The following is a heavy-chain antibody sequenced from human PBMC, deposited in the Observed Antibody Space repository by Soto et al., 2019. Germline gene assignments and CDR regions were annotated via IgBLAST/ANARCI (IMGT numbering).Heavy chain of an antibody. D-gene: IGHD3-9*01. CDR2: ISAYNGNT. CDR1: GYTFTSYV. Sequence: GASVKVSCKASGYTFTSYVISWVRQAPGQGLEWMGWISAYNGNTNYAQKLQGRVTMTTDTSTSTAYMELRSLRSDDTAVYYCARDVRYDILTGYPNNWFDPWGQGTLVTVSS. CDR3: ARDVRYDILTGYPNNWFDP. J-gene: IGHJ5*02. V-gene: IGHV1-18*01.